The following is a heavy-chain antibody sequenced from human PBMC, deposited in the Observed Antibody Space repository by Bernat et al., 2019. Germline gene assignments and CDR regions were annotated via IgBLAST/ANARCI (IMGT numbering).Heavy chain of an antibody. CDR2: VNSDGSTA. CDR1: GFTFSRYW. J-gene: IGHJ4*02. D-gene: IGHD2-21*02. V-gene: IGHV3-74*01. Sequence: EVQLVESGGGLIQPGGSPRLSCAASGFTFSRYWMHWVRQAPGKGLVWVSRVNSDGSTAAYAESVKGRFTISRDNTKNTLYLQMNSLRDEDTGIYFCARVAVTDDYWGQGILVTVSS. CDR3: ARVAVTDDY.